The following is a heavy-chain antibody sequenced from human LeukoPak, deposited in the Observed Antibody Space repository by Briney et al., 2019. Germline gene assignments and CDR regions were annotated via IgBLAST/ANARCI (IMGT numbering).Heavy chain of an antibody. D-gene: IGHD1-1*01. CDR3: AKVRTGHYFDY. J-gene: IGHJ4*02. V-gene: IGHV3-23*01. Sequence: GGSLRLSCAASGFTFSNYAMSWVRQAPGKGLEWVSSISGTGGSTYYADSVKDRFTISRDNSNNTLFLQMNSLRAEDTAVYYCAKVRTGHYFDYWGQGTLVTVSS. CDR1: GFTFSNYA. CDR2: ISGTGGST.